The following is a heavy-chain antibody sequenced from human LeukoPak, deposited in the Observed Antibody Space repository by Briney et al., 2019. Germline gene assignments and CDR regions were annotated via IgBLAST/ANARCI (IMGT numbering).Heavy chain of an antibody. V-gene: IGHV6-1*01. Sequence: SQTLSLTCAISGDRVSSNSAAWNWIRQSPSRGLEWLGRTYYRSKWYNDYAVSVKSRITINPDTSKNQFSLKLSSVTAADTAVYYCARATIVGATRAFDIWGQGTMVTVSS. CDR3: ARATIVGATRAFDI. D-gene: IGHD1-26*01. J-gene: IGHJ3*02. CDR2: TYYRSKWYN. CDR1: GDRVSSNSAA.